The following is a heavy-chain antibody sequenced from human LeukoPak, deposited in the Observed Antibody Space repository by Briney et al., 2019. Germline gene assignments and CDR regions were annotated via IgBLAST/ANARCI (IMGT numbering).Heavy chain of an antibody. V-gene: IGHV3-53*01. CDR2: IYSSGNT. CDR1: GFTVSSNY. CDR3: ARAPMVRGIGYYFDC. J-gene: IGHJ4*02. D-gene: IGHD3-10*01. Sequence: GRSLRLSCAASGFTVSSNYMSWVRQAPGKSLEWVSIIYSSGNTFYADSVKGRFTISRDNSKNTLSLQMNSLRAEDTAVYYCARAPMVRGIGYYFDCWGQGTLVTVSS.